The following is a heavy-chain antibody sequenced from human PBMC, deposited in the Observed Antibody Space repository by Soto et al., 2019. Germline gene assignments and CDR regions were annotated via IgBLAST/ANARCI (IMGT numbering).Heavy chain of an antibody. V-gene: IGHV3-23*01. J-gene: IGHJ4*02. D-gene: IGHD2-15*01. Sequence: EVQLLESGGGLVQPGGSLRLSCAASGFTFSSYAMSWVRQAPGKGLEWVSAISGSGGSTYYADSVKGRFTISRDNSKSTHDLQMSSREAEDTAVYYCSTEGGRVYWGQGTLVTVSS. CDR3: STEGGRVY. CDR1: GFTFSSYA. CDR2: ISGSGGST.